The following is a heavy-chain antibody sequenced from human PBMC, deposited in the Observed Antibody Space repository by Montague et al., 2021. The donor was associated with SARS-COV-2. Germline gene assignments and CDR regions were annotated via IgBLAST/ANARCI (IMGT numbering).Heavy chain of an antibody. Sequence: SETLSLTCTVSGGSISSYYWSWIRQPPGKGLEWIGYIYYSGSTNYNPSLKSRVTISVDTSKNQFSLKLISVTAADTAMYYCALPLGGARFDPWGQGTLVTVSS. CDR3: ALPLGGARFDP. D-gene: IGHD3-16*01. V-gene: IGHV4-59*12. CDR2: IYYSGST. CDR1: GGSISSYY. J-gene: IGHJ5*02.